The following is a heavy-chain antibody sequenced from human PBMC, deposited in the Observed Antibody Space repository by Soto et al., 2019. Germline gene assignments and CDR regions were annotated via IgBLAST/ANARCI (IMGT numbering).Heavy chain of an antibody. D-gene: IGHD2-2*02. CDR1: GFTFSSYW. J-gene: IGHJ4*02. CDR3: AKSTMGYDYTYFDY. CDR2: ISGDGSST. Sequence: GGSLRLSCAASGFTFSSYWMHWVRQAPGKGLVWVSRISGDGSSTNYADSVKGRFTISRDNAKNTLYLQMNSLRAEDTAVYYCAKSTMGYDYTYFDYWGQGTLVTVSS. V-gene: IGHV3-74*01.